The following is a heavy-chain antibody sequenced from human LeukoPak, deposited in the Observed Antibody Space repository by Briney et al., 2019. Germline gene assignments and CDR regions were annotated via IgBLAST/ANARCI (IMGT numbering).Heavy chain of an antibody. Sequence: PGGSLRLSCAASGFTFSSYWMSWVRQAPGKGLEWVANIKQDGSEKYYVDSVRGRFTISRDNAKNSLYLQMNSLRAEDTAVYYCARATDSGWPYYFDNWGQGTLVTVSS. J-gene: IGHJ4*02. CDR2: IKQDGSEK. D-gene: IGHD6-19*01. CDR1: GFTFSSYW. CDR3: ARATDSGWPYYFDN. V-gene: IGHV3-7*01.